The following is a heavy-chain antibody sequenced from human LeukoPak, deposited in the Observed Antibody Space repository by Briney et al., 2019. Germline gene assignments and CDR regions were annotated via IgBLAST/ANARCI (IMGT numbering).Heavy chain of an antibody. CDR2: INPNSGGT. CDR1: GYTFTAYY. D-gene: IGHD3-10*01. Sequence: ASVKVSCKASGYTFTAYYIHWVRQASGQGLEWMGWINPNSGGTKYAQKFQGRAPMTGDASIRTAYMELSSLTSDDTAVYYCARDSGERGSGSYLIAYWGQGTLVTVSS. CDR3: ARDSGERGSGSYLIAY. J-gene: IGHJ4*02. V-gene: IGHV1-2*02.